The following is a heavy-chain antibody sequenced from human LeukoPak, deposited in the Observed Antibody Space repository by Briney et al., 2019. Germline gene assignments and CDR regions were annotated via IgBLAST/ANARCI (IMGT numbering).Heavy chain of an antibody. J-gene: IGHJ6*02. CDR1: GGTFSSYA. CDR2: IIPILGIA. V-gene: IGHV1-69*04. CDR3: ARVVGGYYDSSGYYYAGMDV. Sequence: SVKVSCKASGGTFSSYAISWVRQAPGQGLEWMGRIIPILGIANYAQKFQGRVTITADKSTSTAYMELSSLRSEDTAVYYCARVVGGYYDSSGYYYAGMDVWGQGTTVTVSS. D-gene: IGHD3-22*01.